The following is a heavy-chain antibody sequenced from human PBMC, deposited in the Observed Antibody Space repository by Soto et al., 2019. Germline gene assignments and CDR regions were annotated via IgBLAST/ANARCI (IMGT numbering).Heavy chain of an antibody. J-gene: IGHJ5*02. D-gene: IGHD6-13*01. Sequence: QVQLVQSGAEVKKPGASVKVSCKASGYTFTSYDINWVRQATGQGLEWMGWMNPNSGNTGYAQKFQGRVTMTRNTSIRTAYRELRSLRSEDTAVYYCARERSAAGTGWFDPWGQGTLVTVSS. CDR1: GYTFTSYD. CDR3: ARERSAAGTGWFDP. V-gene: IGHV1-8*01. CDR2: MNPNSGNT.